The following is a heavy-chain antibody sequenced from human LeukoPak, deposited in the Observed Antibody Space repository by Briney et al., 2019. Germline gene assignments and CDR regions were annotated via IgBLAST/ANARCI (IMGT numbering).Heavy chain of an antibody. V-gene: IGHV3-15*01. J-gene: IGHJ3*01. CDR2: IISKTAGETT. Sequence: PGGSLRLSCAASGFTFSNAWMSWVRQAPGKGLEWVGRIISKTAGETTHYAAPVKGRFTVSRDDSKNTLYLQMSSLKTEDTALYYCIASSGSDAFDVWGQGTLVTVSS. D-gene: IGHD3-22*01. CDR1: GFTFSNAW. CDR3: IASSGSDAFDV.